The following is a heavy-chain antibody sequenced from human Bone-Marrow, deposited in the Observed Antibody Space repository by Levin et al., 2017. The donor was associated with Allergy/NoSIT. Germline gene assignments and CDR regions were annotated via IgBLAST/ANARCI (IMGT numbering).Heavy chain of an antibody. CDR3: TRQAFYYYYMDV. J-gene: IGHJ6*03. Sequence: SQTLSLTCNVSGGSMRSYCWGWIRQPPGKGLEWIGNIYHRGSTNYNPSLKSRVTISIDTSKNQFSLKLSSVTAADTAVYYCTRQAFYYYYMDVWGKGTTVTVSS. CDR2: IYHRGST. CDR1: GGSMRSYC. V-gene: IGHV4-59*08.